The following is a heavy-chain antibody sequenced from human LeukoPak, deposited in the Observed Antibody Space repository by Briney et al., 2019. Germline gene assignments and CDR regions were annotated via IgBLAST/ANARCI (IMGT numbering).Heavy chain of an antibody. CDR1: GGSISSYY. CDR3: ARGRAVTRYDGYYGMDV. J-gene: IGHJ6*02. D-gene: IGHD4-17*01. CDR2: IYYSGST. Sequence: PSETLSLTCTVSGGSISSYYWSWIRQPPGKGLEWIGYIYYSGSTNYNPSLKSRVTISVDTSKNQFSLKLSSVTAADTAVYYCARGRAVTRYDGYYGMDVWGQGTTVTVSS. V-gene: IGHV4-59*01.